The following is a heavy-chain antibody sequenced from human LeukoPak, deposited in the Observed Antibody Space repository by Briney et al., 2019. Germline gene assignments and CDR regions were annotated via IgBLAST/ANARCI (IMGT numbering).Heavy chain of an antibody. V-gene: IGHV1-2*02. CDR1: GYTFIGYY. CDR3: ARDVVVAATHLGMDV. D-gene: IGHD2-15*01. Sequence: ASVKVSCKASGYTFIGYYMHWVRQAPGQGLEWMGWINPNSGGTNYAQKFQGRVTMTRDTSISTAYMELSRLRSDDTAVYYCARDVVVAATHLGMDVWGQGTTVTVSS. J-gene: IGHJ6*02. CDR2: INPNSGGT.